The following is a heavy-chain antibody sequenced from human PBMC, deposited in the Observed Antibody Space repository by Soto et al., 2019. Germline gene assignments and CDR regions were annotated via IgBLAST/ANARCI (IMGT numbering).Heavy chain of an antibody. CDR2: IDPSDSQT. J-gene: IGHJ4*02. CDR3: ARQIYDADTGPNFQYYFDS. CDR1: GYSFAGYW. D-gene: IGHD5-18*01. V-gene: IGHV5-10-1*01. Sequence: GESLKISCKGSGYSFAGYWITWVRQKPGKGLEWMGRIDPSDSQTYYSPSFRGHVTISVTKSITTVFLQWSSLRASDTAIYYCARQIYDADTGPNFQYYFDSWGQGTPVTVSS.